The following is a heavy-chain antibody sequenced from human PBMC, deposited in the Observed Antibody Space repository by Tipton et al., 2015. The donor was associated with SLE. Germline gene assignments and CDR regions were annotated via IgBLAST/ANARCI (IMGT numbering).Heavy chain of an antibody. V-gene: IGHV4-39*01. CDR1: GGSISSKTYY. Sequence: TLSLTCTVSGGSISSKTYYWGWIRQPPGKGLEWIGSMYYSGNTYYNPSFKSRVTISVDTSKNQFSLKLSSVTAADTAVYYCARARARNRYCSSTSCYTPPYGMDVWGQGTTVTVSS. D-gene: IGHD2-2*02. CDR2: MYYSGNT. J-gene: IGHJ6*02. CDR3: ARARARNRYCSSTSCYTPPYGMDV.